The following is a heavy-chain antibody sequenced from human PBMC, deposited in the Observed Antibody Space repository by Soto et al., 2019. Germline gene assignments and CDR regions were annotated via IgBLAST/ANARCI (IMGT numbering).Heavy chain of an antibody. Sequence: ESGGGLVQPGGSLRLSCAASSFTFINYWMSWVRQAPGKGLEWVANIKQDGSEKYYVDSVEGRFTISRDNAKKSLYLQMNSLRAEDTAVYYCARVEFIPATGALGAFDIWGQGAMVTVSS. CDR1: SFTFINYW. J-gene: IGHJ3*02. CDR2: IKQDGSEK. V-gene: IGHV3-7*05. CDR3: ARVEFIPATGALGAFDI. D-gene: IGHD6-13*01.